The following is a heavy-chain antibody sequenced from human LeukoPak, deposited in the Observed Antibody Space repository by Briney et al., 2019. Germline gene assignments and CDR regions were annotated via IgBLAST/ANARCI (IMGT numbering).Heavy chain of an antibody. CDR1: GFTFSSYS. CDR2: IGSSSSYI. J-gene: IGHJ4*02. Sequence: GGSLRLSCAASGFTFSSYSMNWVRQAPGKGLEWVSSIGSSSSYIYYADSVKGRFTISGDNAKNSLYLQMNSLRAEDTAVYYCARGPAYDSLDYWGQGTLVTVSS. D-gene: IGHD3-22*01. V-gene: IGHV3-21*01. CDR3: ARGPAYDSLDY.